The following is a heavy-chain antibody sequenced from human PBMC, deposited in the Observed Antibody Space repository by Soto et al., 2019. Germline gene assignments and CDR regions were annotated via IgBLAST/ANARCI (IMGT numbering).Heavy chain of an antibody. D-gene: IGHD5-18*01. V-gene: IGHV4-59*01. CDR3: ARDIKVRYSYEEGDYYYYGMDV. Sequence: SETLSLTCTVSGGSISSYYWSWIRQPPGKGLEWIGYIYYSGSTNYNPSLKSRVTISVDTSKNQFSLKLSSVTAADTAVYYCARDIKVRYSYEEGDYYYYGMDVWGQGTTVTVSS. CDR2: IYYSGST. J-gene: IGHJ6*02. CDR1: GGSISSYY.